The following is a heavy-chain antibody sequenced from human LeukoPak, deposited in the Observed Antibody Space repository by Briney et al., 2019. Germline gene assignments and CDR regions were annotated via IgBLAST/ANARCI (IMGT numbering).Heavy chain of an antibody. CDR3: ARDGYCSSTSCYHGPGGYYYYMDV. Sequence: ASVKVSCKASGGTFSSYAISWVRQAPGQGLEWMGRIIPILGIANYAQKFQGRVTITTDESTSTAYMELSSLRSEDTAVYYCARDGYCSSTSCYHGPGGYYYYMDVWGRGTTVTVSS. V-gene: IGHV1-69*04. D-gene: IGHD2-2*01. J-gene: IGHJ6*03. CDR2: IIPILGIA. CDR1: GGTFSSYA.